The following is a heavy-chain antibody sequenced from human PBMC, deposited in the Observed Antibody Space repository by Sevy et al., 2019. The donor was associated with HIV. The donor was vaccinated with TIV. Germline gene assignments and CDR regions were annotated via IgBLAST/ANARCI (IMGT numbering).Heavy chain of an antibody. D-gene: IGHD3-16*02. CDR3: ARTGHGGVIAHTYFQH. Sequence: GGSLRLSCAASGFTFSSYWMSWVRQAPGKGLEWVANIKQDGSEKYYGDSVKGRFTISRDNAKNSLYLQMNSLRAEDTAVYYCARTGHGGVIAHTYFQHWGQGTLVTVSS. CDR2: IKQDGSEK. J-gene: IGHJ1*01. CDR1: GFTFSSYW. V-gene: IGHV3-7*01.